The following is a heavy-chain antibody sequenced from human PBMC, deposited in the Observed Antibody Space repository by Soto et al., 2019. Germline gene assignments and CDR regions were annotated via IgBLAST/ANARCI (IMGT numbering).Heavy chain of an antibody. CDR2: IYYSGST. CDR3: ARDPLIFGVDDGTHYYYYGMDV. CDR1: GGSISSGGYY. J-gene: IGHJ6*02. Sequence: KPSETLSLTCTVSGGSISSGGYYWSWIRQHPGKGLEWIGYIYYSGSTYYNPSLKSRVTISVDTSKNQFSLKLSSVTAADTAVYYCARDPLIFGVDDGTHYYYYGMDVWGQGTTVTVSS. V-gene: IGHV4-31*03. D-gene: IGHD3-3*01.